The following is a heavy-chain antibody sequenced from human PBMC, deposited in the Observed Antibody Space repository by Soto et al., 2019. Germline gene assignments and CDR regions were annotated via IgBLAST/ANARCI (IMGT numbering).Heavy chain of an antibody. J-gene: IGHJ6*02. CDR3: ASFQFSMAVTWYYYYGMDV. V-gene: IGHV1-18*01. Sequence: QVQLVQSGAEVKKPGASVKVSCKASGYTFTSYGISWVRQAPGQGLEWMGWISAYNGNTNYAQKLQGRVTMTTDTSTSTAYMQLRSLRSDDTAVYYCASFQFSMAVTWYYYYGMDVWGQGTTVTVSS. D-gene: IGHD6-19*01. CDR1: GYTFTSYG. CDR2: ISAYNGNT.